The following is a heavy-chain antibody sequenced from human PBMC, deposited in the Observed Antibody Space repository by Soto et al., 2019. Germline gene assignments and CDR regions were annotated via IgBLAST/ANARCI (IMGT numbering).Heavy chain of an antibody. CDR3: ARGVVGLLHWYDS. CDR1: GYTFTNYA. CDR2: INAGNGNT. J-gene: IGHJ5*01. D-gene: IGHD3-3*01. V-gene: IGHV1-3*01. Sequence: SVKLSCKASGYTFTNYAMRWVRPSPAQGLERMGWINAGNGNTKYSQKFQGRGTMTIGTSSSTAYMELRCRRSEDTAVYYCARGVVGLLHWYDSWGRGTLVIVSA.